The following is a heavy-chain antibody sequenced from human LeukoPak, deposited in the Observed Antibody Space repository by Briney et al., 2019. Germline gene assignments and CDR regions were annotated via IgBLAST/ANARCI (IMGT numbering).Heavy chain of an antibody. J-gene: IGHJ4*02. D-gene: IGHD3-9*01. V-gene: IGHV3-30*04. CDR2: ISNDERNK. CDR3: ARDPTHYLRYGYFDY. CDR1: GFIFTDFA. Sequence: GGSLRLSCAASGFIFTDFAMHWVRQAPGKGLQWVAVISNDERNKYYADSVKGRFIISRDNAKNSFFLQMSNLRAEDTAVYYCARDPTHYLRYGYFDYWGQGILVTVSS.